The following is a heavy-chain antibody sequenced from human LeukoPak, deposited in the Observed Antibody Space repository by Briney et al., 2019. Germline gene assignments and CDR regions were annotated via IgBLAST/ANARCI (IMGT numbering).Heavy chain of an antibody. CDR2: ISSSGSAI. D-gene: IGHD2-2*01. CDR1: GFTFSSYG. Sequence: PGGSLRLSCAASGFTFSSYGMHWVRQAPGKGLEWASYISSSGSAIYSADSVKGRFTISRDNARNSLYLQMNSLRAEDTAVYYCARAINDAFDIWGQGTMVTISS. J-gene: IGHJ3*02. CDR3: ARAINDAFDI. V-gene: IGHV3-48*04.